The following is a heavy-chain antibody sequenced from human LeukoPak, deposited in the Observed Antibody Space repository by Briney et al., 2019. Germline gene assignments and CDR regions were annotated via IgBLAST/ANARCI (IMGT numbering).Heavy chain of an antibody. CDR3: ARRPPPNSSSWTYYYYYYYMDV. D-gene: IGHD6-13*01. Sequence: PSETLSLTCTVCGGSISSYYWSWIRQPPGKGLEWIGYIYYSGSTNYNPSLKSRVTISVDTSKNQFSLKLSSVTAADTAVYYCARRPPPNSSSWTYYYYYYYMDVWGKGTTVTVSS. CDR1: GGSISSYY. CDR2: IYYSGST. V-gene: IGHV4-59*01. J-gene: IGHJ6*03.